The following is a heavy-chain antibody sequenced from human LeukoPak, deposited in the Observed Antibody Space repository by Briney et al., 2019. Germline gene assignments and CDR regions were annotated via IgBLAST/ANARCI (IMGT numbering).Heavy chain of an antibody. Sequence: PGGSLRLSCAASGFTFSSYGMNWVRQAPGKGLEWVSYISSSSSTIYYADSVKGRFTISRDNAKNSLYLQMNSLRAEDAAVYYCARADLSGIAARWGYYYYMDVWGKGTTVTVSS. J-gene: IGHJ6*03. V-gene: IGHV3-48*04. CDR1: GFTFSSYG. D-gene: IGHD6-6*01. CDR3: ARADLSGIAARWGYYYYMDV. CDR2: ISSSSSTI.